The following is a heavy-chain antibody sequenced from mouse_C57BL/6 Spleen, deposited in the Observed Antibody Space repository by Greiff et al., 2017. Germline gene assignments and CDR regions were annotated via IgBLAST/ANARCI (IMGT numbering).Heavy chain of an antibody. CDR2: IYPGNGDT. CDR1: GYTFPSSN. J-gene: IGHJ2*01. V-gene: IGHV1-12*01. CDR3: AREGGSYDY. Sequence: QSGAELVRPGASVQMSCKASGYTFPSSNMHWVKQTTRQGLEWIGAIYPGNGDTSYNQKFKGKATLSVDKYSSTAYMQLSSLTSEDSAVYFCAREGGSYDYWGQGTTLTVSS.